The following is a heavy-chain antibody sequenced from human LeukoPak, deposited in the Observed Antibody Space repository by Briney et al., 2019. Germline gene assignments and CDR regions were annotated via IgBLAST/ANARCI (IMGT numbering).Heavy chain of an antibody. V-gene: IGHV3-30*03. Sequence: PGRSLRLSCAVSGFTFSSYGMHWVRQAPGKGLEWVAVISFDGSHEYYADSVRGRFTISRDNSKDMLYLQMNSLRPEDTAVYYCARAPREFVDYWGQGTLVTVSS. CDR3: ARAPREFVDY. CDR1: GFTFSSYG. CDR2: ISFDGSHE. D-gene: IGHD3-10*01. J-gene: IGHJ4*02.